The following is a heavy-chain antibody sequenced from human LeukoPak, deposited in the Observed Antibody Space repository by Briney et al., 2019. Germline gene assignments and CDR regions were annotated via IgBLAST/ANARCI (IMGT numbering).Heavy chain of an antibody. D-gene: IGHD3-22*01. J-gene: IGHJ4*02. CDR3: WTYDSGGYASH. Sequence: GGSLRLSCAASGFTFNNYSMNWVRQAPGKGLEWVSNISGSGSTIYYADSVKGRFTISRDNVKNSLYLQMNSLRAEDTAVYYCWTYDSGGYASHWGQGTLVTVSS. CDR1: GFTFNNYS. V-gene: IGHV3-48*01. CDR2: ISGSGSTI.